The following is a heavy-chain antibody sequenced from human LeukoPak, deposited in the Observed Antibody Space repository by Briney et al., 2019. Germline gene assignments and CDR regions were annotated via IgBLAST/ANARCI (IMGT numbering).Heavy chain of an antibody. D-gene: IGHD3-22*01. CDR2: IYYSGST. CDR3: ARVRGSSSSGYYLDY. CDR1: GGSISSYY. V-gene: IGHV4-59*01. Sequence: SETLSLTCTVSGGSISSYYWSWIRQPPGKGLEWIGYIYYSGSTNYNPSLKSRVTISVDTSKNQFSLKLSSVTAADTAVYYCARVRGSSSSGYYLDYWGQGTLVTVSS. J-gene: IGHJ4*02.